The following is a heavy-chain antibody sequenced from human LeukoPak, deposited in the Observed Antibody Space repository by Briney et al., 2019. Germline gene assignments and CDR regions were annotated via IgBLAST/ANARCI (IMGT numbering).Heavy chain of an antibody. D-gene: IGHD6-6*01. J-gene: IGHJ4*02. V-gene: IGHV4-4*07. CDR3: ASRNIAARPGIDY. Sequence: SETLSLTCTVSGGSISSYYWSRIRQPAGKGLEWIGRIYTSGSTNYNPSLKSRVTMSVDTSKNQFSLKLSSVTAADTAVYYCASRNIAARPGIDYWGQGTLVTVSS. CDR2: IYTSGST. CDR1: GGSISSYY.